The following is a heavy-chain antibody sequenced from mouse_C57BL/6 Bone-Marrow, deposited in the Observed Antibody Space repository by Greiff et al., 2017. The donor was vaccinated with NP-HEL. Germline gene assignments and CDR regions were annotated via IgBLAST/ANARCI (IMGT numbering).Heavy chain of an antibody. J-gene: IGHJ3*01. Sequence: EVMLVESGGDLVKPGGSLKLSCAASGFTFSSYGMSWVRQTPDKRLEWVATISSGGSYPYYPDSVTGRFTFSRDNAKNTLYLQMSSLKSEDTAMYYCASPYDYDVAWFAYWGQGTLVTVSA. V-gene: IGHV5-6*02. CDR2: ISSGGSYP. CDR3: ASPYDYDVAWFAY. D-gene: IGHD2-4*01. CDR1: GFTFSSYG.